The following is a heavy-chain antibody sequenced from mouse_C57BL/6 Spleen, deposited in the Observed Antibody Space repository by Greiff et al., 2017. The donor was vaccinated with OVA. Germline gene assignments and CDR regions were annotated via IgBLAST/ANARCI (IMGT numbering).Heavy chain of an antibody. V-gene: IGHV7-3*01. CDR2: IRNKANGYTT. Sequence: EVQRVESGGGLVQPGGSLSLSCAASGFTFTDYYMSWVRQPPGKALEWLGFIRNKANGYTTEYSASVKGRFTISRDNSQSILYLQMNALRAEDSATYYCARFTTVVAYYYAMDYWGQGTSVTVSS. CDR1: GFTFTDYY. D-gene: IGHD1-1*01. J-gene: IGHJ4*01. CDR3: ARFTTVVAYYYAMDY.